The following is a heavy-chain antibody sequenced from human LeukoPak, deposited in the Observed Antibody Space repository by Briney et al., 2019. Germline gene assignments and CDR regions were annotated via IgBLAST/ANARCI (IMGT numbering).Heavy chain of an antibody. J-gene: IGHJ4*02. D-gene: IGHD3-3*01. CDR3: ARDQYYDFWNGYYTGIVFDY. V-gene: IGHV4-38-2*02. CDR1: GYPISSNYY. CDR2: IYHSGST. Sequence: SETLSLTCTVSGYPISSNYYWGWIRQPPGKGLEWIGNIYHSGSTYYNPSLKSRVTISVDMSKNQFSLKLSSVTAADTAVYYCARDQYYDFWNGYYTGIVFDYWGQGTLVTVSS.